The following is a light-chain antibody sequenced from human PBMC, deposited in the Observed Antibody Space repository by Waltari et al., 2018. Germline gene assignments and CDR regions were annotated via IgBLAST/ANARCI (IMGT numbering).Light chain of an antibody. J-gene: IGLJ2*01. V-gene: IGLV3-19*01. Sequence: SSELTQDPAVSVALGQTVRIPCQGDSLRSYYASWYQQKPGQAPVLVIYGKNNRPSGIPDRFSGSSSGNTASLTITGAQAEDEADYYCNSRDSSVNHPEFGGGTKLTVL. CDR3: NSRDSSVNHPE. CDR2: GKN. CDR1: SLRSYY.